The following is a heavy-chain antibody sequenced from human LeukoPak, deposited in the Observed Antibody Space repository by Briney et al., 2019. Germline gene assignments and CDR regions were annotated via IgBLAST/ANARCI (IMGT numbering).Heavy chain of an antibody. CDR1: GGTFSSYA. CDR3: ARRQQLGDYYYYGMDV. Sequence: GASVKVSCKASGGTFSSYAISWVRQAPGQGLEWMGRIIPILGIANYAQKFQGRVTITADKSTSTAYMELSSLRSEDTAVYYCARRQQLGDYYYYGMDVWGQGTTVTVSS. J-gene: IGHJ6*02. D-gene: IGHD6-13*01. CDR2: IIPILGIA. V-gene: IGHV1-69*04.